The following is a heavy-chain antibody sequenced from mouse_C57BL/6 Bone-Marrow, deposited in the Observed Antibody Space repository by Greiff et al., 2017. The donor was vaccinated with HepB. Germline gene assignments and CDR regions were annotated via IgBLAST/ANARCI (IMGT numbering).Heavy chain of an antibody. CDR2: IFPGSGST. Sequence: LVESGPELVRPGASVKISCKAPGYTFTSHWMQWVRQRPGQGLEWIGEIFPGSGSTDYNEKFKGKATLTVDTSSSTAYMQLSSLTSEDSAVYFCASHYYGSSYVRYWYFDVWGTGTTVTVSS. CDR3: ASHYYGSSYVRYWYFDV. D-gene: IGHD1-1*01. CDR1: GYTFTSHW. J-gene: IGHJ1*03. V-gene: IGHV1-56*01.